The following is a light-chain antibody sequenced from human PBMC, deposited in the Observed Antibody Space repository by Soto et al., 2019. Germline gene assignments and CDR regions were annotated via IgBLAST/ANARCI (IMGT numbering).Light chain of an antibody. Sequence: QLVLTQPASVSGSPGQSITISCTGXSSXXGGYNYVSWYQQHPDKAPKLMIYEVTNRPSGVSFRFSGSKSGNTASLTISGLQPEDEADYYCSSYTSTSTLYVFGTGTKLTVL. V-gene: IGLV2-14*01. CDR2: EVT. CDR3: SSYTSTSTLYV. J-gene: IGLJ1*01. CDR1: SSXXGGYNY.